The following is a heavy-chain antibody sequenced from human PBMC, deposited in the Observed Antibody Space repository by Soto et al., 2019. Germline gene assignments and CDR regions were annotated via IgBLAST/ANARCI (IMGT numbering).Heavy chain of an antibody. Sequence: EVQLLESGGDLVQPGGSLRLSCAASGFTFSNYAMSWVRQAPGRGLEWVSAITASADTTYYADSVKGRFTISRDNSKNTLYLQMNSLRADDTAVYHCAKEPLSYDSSWYPPAGFDPWGQGTLVTVSS. D-gene: IGHD6-13*01. CDR3: AKEPLSYDSSWYPPAGFDP. CDR2: ITASADTT. J-gene: IGHJ5*02. V-gene: IGHV3-23*01. CDR1: GFTFSNYA.